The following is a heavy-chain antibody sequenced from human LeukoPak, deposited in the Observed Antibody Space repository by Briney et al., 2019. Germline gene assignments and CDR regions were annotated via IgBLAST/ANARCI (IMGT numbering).Heavy chain of an antibody. D-gene: IGHD2-2*01. V-gene: IGHV4-31*03. CDR3: ARVVPEPHYYYYGMDV. CDR2: IYYSGST. J-gene: IGHJ6*02. CDR1: GGSISSGGYY. Sequence: SQTLSLTCTVSGGSISSGGYYWSWIRQHPGKGLEWIGYIYYSGSTYYNPSLKSRVTISVDTSKNQFSLKLSSVTAADTAVYYCARVVPEPHYYYYGMDVWGQGTTVTVSS.